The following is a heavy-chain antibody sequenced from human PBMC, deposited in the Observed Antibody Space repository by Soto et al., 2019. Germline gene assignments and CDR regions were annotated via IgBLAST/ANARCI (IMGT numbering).Heavy chain of an antibody. D-gene: IGHD2-15*01. CDR2: IYYSGST. Sequence: PSETLSLTCTVSGGSISSSSYYWGWIRQPPGKGLEWIGSIYYSGSTYYNPSLKSRVTISVDTSKNQFSLKLSSVTAADTAVYYCARQGGVVVVVAATLLRWFDPWGQGTLATVSS. CDR1: GGSISSSSYY. J-gene: IGHJ5*02. CDR3: ARQGGVVVVVAATLLRWFDP. V-gene: IGHV4-39*01.